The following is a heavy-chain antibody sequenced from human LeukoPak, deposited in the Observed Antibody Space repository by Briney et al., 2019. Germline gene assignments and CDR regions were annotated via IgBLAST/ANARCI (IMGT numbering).Heavy chain of an antibody. D-gene: IGHD3-22*01. J-gene: IGHJ4*02. CDR2: IRYDGSNK. CDR1: GFTFSSYG. V-gene: IGHV3-30*02. Sequence: GGSLRLSCAASGFTFSSYGMHWVRQAPGKGLEWVAFIRYDGSNKYYADSVKGRFTISRDNSKNTLYLQMNSLRAEDTAVYYCAKGGYYYDSSGYHDYWGQGTLVTVSS. CDR3: AKGGYYYDSSGYHDY.